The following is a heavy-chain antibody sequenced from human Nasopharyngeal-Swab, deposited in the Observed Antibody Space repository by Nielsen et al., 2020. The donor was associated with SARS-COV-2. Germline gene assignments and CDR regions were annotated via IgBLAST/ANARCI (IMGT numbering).Heavy chain of an antibody. CDR2: IWYDGSNK. CDR1: GFTFSSYG. V-gene: IGHV3-33*01. J-gene: IGHJ4*02. Sequence: GESLKISCAASGFTFSSYGMHWVRQAPGKGLEWVAVIWYDGSNKYYADSVKGRFTISRDNSKNTLYLQMNSLRAEDMAVYYCARDWTTGTTHYFDYWGQGTLVTVSS. D-gene: IGHD1-1*01. CDR3: ARDWTTGTTHYFDY.